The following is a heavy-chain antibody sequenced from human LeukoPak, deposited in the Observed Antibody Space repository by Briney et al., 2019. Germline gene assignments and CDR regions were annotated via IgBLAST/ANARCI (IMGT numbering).Heavy chain of an antibody. D-gene: IGHD5-12*01. CDR2: ISAYNGNT. CDR3: ARDKRGEWPRSSYYFDY. V-gene: IGHV1-18*04. CDR1: GCTFTSYG. Sequence: ASVKVSCKASGCTFTSYGISWVRQAPGQGLEWMGWISAYNGNTNYAQKLQGRVTMTTDTSTSTAYMELRSLRSDDTAVYYCARDKRGEWPRSSYYFDYWGQGTLVTVSS. J-gene: IGHJ4*02.